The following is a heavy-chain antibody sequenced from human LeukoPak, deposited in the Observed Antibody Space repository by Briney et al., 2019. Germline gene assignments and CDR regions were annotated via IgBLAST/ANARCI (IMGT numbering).Heavy chain of an antibody. J-gene: IGHJ5*02. CDR2: IIPIFGTA. CDR1: GGTFSSYA. CDR3: ARCPEVRGVIITRFDP. V-gene: IGHV1-69*13. Sequence: WASVKASCKASGGTFSSYAISWVRQAPGQGLEWMGGIIPIFGTANYAQKFQGRVTITADESTSTAYMELSSLRSEDTAVYYCARCPEVRGVIITRFDPWGQGTLVTVSS. D-gene: IGHD3-10*01.